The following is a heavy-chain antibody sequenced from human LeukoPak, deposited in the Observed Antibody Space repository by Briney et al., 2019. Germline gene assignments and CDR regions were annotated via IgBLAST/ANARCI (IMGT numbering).Heavy chain of an antibody. CDR3: ARGGRWSHDY. CDR2: IYYSGST. D-gene: IGHD4-23*01. Sequence: SETLSLTCTVSGGSISSYYWSWIRQPPGKGLEWIGYIYYSGSTNYNPSLKSRVTISVDTSKNQFSLRLSSVTAADTAVYYCARGGRWSHDYWGQGTLVTVSS. CDR1: GGSISSYY. J-gene: IGHJ4*02. V-gene: IGHV4-59*01.